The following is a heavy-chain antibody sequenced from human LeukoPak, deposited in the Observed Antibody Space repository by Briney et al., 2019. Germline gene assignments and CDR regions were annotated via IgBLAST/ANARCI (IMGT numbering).Heavy chain of an antibody. V-gene: IGHV3-21*04. CDR2: ITSSSNYI. D-gene: IGHD5-24*01. CDR3: ARGVGDGYRGFDY. CDR1: GFTFSSYN. J-gene: IGHJ4*02. Sequence: GGSLRLSCAASGFTFSSYNMNWVRQAPGKGLEWVSSITSSSNYIYYADSVKGRFTISRDNAKNSLYLQMNSLRAEDTALYYCARGVGDGYRGFDYWGQGTLVTVSS.